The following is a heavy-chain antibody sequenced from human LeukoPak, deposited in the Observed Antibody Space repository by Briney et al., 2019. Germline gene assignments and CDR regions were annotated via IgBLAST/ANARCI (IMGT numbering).Heavy chain of an antibody. CDR3: ARESMATKYYYYYYMDV. J-gene: IGHJ6*03. D-gene: IGHD5-24*01. CDR1: GGSISSSSYY. V-gene: IGHV4-39*07. CDR2: IYYSGST. Sequence: SETLSLTCTVSGGSISSSSYYWGWIRQPPGKGLEWIGSIYYSGSTYYNPSLKSRVTISVDTSKNQFSLKLSFVTAADTAVYYCARESMATKYYYYYYMDVWGKGTTVTVSS.